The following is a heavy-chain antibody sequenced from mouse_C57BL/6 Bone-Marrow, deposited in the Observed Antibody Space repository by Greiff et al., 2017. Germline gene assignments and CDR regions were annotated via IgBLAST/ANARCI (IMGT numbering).Heavy chain of an antibody. D-gene: IGHD1-1*01. V-gene: IGHV1-19*01. CDR1: GYTFTDYY. CDR2: INPYNGGT. J-gene: IGHJ4*01. Sequence: VQLKQSGPVLVKPGASVKMSCKASGYTFTDYYMNWVKQSHGKSLEWIGVINPYNGGTSYNQKFKGKATLTVDKSSSTAYMELNSLTSEDSAVYYCARSLLLLYYDAMDYWGQGTSVTVSS. CDR3: ARSLLLLYYDAMDY.